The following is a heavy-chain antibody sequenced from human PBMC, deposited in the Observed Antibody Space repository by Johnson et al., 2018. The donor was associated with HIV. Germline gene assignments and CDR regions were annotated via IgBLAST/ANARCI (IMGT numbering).Heavy chain of an antibody. D-gene: IGHD6-13*01. V-gene: IGHV3-66*01. CDR2: LYRGGNT. Sequence: VQLVESGGGLVQPGGSLRLSCGASGFSVSDSYMNWVRQAPGQGLEWVPVLYRGGNTYYADSVRGRFTISRDTSKNTLYLQMSSLKVEDTALYYCARDGESQQLPLGDALDVWGRGTMVIVSS. J-gene: IGHJ3*01. CDR1: GFSVSDSY. CDR3: ARDGESQQLPLGDALDV.